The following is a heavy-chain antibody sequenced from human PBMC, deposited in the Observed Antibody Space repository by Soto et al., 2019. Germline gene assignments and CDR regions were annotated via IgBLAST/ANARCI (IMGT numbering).Heavy chain of an antibody. D-gene: IGHD4-17*01. V-gene: IGHV4-4*07. Sequence: TSETLSLTCTVSGGSISSYYWSWIRQPAGKGLEGIGRIYTSGSTNYNPSLKSRVTMSVDTSKNQFSLKLSSVTAADTAVYYCAREGPDYGDYVVHYYYYGMDVWGQGTTVTVSS. CDR3: AREGPDYGDYVVHYYYYGMDV. CDR1: GGSISSYY. J-gene: IGHJ6*02. CDR2: IYTSGST.